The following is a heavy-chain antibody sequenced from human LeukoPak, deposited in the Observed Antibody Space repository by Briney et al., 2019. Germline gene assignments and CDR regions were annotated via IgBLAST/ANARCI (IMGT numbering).Heavy chain of an antibody. CDR1: GYSFTNYW. V-gene: IGHV5-51*01. CDR3: TRRDY. J-gene: IGHJ4*02. Sequence: GESLKISCKGSGYSFTNYWIGWVRQMPGKGLEWMGIIYPGDPETRYSPSFQGQVSISVDKSISTAYLRWSSLRASDAAMYYCTRRDYWGQGTLVTVSS. CDR2: IYPGDPET.